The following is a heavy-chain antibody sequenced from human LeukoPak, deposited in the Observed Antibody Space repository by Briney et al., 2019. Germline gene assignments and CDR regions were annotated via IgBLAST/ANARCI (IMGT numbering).Heavy chain of an antibody. D-gene: IGHD6-19*01. CDR2: ISDSGTTI. CDR1: GFTFSNYE. J-gene: IGHJ4*02. CDR3: ARNRASSGWYY. Sequence: PGRSLRLSCIASGFTFSNYEMNWVRQAPGKGLEWVSYISDSGTTIYYADSVKGRFTISRDNAKNSLYLQMNSLGAEDTAIYYCARNRASSGWYYWGLGTLVTVSS. V-gene: IGHV3-48*03.